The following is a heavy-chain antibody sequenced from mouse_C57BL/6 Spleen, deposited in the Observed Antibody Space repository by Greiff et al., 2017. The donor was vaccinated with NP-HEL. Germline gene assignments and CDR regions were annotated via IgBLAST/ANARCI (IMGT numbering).Heavy chain of an antibody. CDR2: ISDGGSYT. CDR1: GFTFSSYA. CDR3: ARDGSFFAY. J-gene: IGHJ3*01. D-gene: IGHD1-1*02. V-gene: IGHV5-4*01. Sequence: EVMLVESGGGLVKPGGSLKLSCAASGFTFSSYAMSWVRQTPEKRLEWVATISDGGSYTYYPDNVKGRFTISRDNAKNNLYLQMSHLKSEDTAMYYCARDGSFFAYWGQGTLVTVSA.